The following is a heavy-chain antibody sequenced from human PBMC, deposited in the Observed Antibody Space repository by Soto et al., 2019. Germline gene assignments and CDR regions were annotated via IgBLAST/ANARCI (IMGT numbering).Heavy chain of an antibody. Sequence: GASVKVSCKVSGYTLTELSIHWVRQAPGEGIEGMGGFDVENGETIYAQRFEGRVTMTEESSADTPYMELSILRSDDPALYYCAIELRRSNQFDHWGQGTMVTVSS. CDR2: FDVENGET. CDR3: AIELRRSNQFDH. D-gene: IGHD6-13*01. J-gene: IGHJ4*02. V-gene: IGHV1-24*01. CDR1: GYTLTELS.